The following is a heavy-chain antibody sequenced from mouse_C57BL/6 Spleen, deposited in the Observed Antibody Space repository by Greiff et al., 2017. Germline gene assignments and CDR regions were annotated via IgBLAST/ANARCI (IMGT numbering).Heavy chain of an antibody. CDR3: AHYSNPYYFDY. Sequence: QVQLQQSGAELARPGASVKMSCKASSYTFTSYTMHWVKQRPGQGLEWIGYINPSSGYTKYNQKFKDKATLTADKSSSTAYMQLSSLTSEDSAVYYCAHYSNPYYFDYWGQGTTLTVAS. J-gene: IGHJ2*01. D-gene: IGHD2-5*01. V-gene: IGHV1-4*01. CDR2: INPSSGYT. CDR1: SYTFTSYT.